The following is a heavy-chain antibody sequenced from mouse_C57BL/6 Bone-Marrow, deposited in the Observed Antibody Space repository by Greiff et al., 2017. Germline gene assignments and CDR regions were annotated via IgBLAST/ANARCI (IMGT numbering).Heavy chain of an antibody. CDR3: ARPLYDYVVAWFAY. CDR2: ISDGGSYT. D-gene: IGHD2-4*01. V-gene: IGHV5-4*03. Sequence: EVKLVESGGGLVKPGGSLKLSCAASGFTFSSYAMSWVRQTPEKRLEWVATISDGGSYTYYPDNVKGRFTISRDNAKHNLYLQMSHLKSEDTAMYYCARPLYDYVVAWFAYWGQGTLVTVSA. CDR1: GFTFSSYA. J-gene: IGHJ3*01.